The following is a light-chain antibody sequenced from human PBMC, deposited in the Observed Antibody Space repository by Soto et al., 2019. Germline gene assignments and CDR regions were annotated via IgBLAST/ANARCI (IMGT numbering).Light chain of an antibody. CDR1: TGAVTSGHY. CDR2: DTN. Sequence: QTVVTQEPSLTVSPGGTVTLTCGSSTGAVTSGHYPYWFQQKPGQVPKTLFSDTNNRHSSTPARFSAALLVGKAALTLAGAQPDDEADYSCLLCYSGAVVFGGGTKLTVL. V-gene: IGLV7-46*01. J-gene: IGLJ2*01. CDR3: LLCYSGAVV.